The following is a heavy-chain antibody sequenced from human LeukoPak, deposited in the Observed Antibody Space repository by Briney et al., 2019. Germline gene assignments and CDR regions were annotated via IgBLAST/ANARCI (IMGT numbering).Heavy chain of an antibody. CDR3: ARGSGPGVTTIDS. CDR2: FHTDGGT. V-gene: IGHV3-13*01. D-gene: IGHD4-17*01. CDR1: GFTFSSYD. Sequence: PGGSLRLSCAASGFTFSSYDMHWVRQAPGEGLESVAAFHTDGGTFYLDSVRGRFTVSREDATNSLYLQLDTLRAGDTAVYYFARGSGPGVTTIDSWGQGSLVLVSS. J-gene: IGHJ4*02.